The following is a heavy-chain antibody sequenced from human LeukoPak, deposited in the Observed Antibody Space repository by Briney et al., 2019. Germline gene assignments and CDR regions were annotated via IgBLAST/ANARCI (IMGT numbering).Heavy chain of an antibody. Sequence: PSETLSLTCTVSGGSISSYYWSWIWQPPGKGLEWIGYIYYSGSTNYNPSLKSRVTISVDTSKNQFSLKLSSVTAADTAVYYCARGDFQRLFDYWGQGTLVTVSS. V-gene: IGHV4-59*01. CDR2: IYYSGST. J-gene: IGHJ4*02. CDR1: GGSISSYY. D-gene: IGHD2-21*02. CDR3: ARGDFQRLFDY.